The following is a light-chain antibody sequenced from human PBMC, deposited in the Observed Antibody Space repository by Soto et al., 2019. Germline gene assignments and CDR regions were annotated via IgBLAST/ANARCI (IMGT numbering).Light chain of an antibody. J-gene: IGKJ1*01. CDR1: QSVSSSY. CDR3: QQYSSSSWT. CDR2: GAS. V-gene: IGKV3-20*01. Sequence: EIVLTQSPGTLSLSPGERATLSCRASQSVSSSYLAWYQQKPGQAPRLLIYGASSRATGIPDRFSGSGSGTDFTLTISRLEPEDFAVYYCQQYSSSSWTFGHGTKVDIK.